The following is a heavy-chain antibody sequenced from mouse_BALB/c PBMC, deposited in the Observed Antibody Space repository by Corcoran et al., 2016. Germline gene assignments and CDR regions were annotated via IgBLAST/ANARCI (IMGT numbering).Heavy chain of an antibody. Sequence: EVQLQQSGAELVKPGASVKLSCTASGFHINDTYMHWVKQRPEQGMEWSGRIDPANGNTKYDQTIQGKATITADTSSNTSYLQLSSLTSEDTAVYYCASFTTVVEDYWGQGTTLTVSS. J-gene: IGHJ2*01. D-gene: IGHD1-1*01. CDR3: ASFTTVVEDY. V-gene: IGHV14-3*02. CDR1: GFHINDTY. CDR2: IDPANGNT.